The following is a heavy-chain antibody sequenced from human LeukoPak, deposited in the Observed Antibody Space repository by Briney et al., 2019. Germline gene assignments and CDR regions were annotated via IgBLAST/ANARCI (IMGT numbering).Heavy chain of an antibody. CDR1: GGSFSGYY. V-gene: IGHV4-34*01. D-gene: IGHD4-17*01. Sequence: PSETLSLTCAVYGGSFSGYYWSWIRQPPGKGLEWIGEINHSGSTNYSPSLKSRVTISVDTSKNQFSLKLSSVTAADTAVYYCARHLYYGDSFDYWGQGTLVTVSS. CDR2: INHSGST. J-gene: IGHJ4*02. CDR3: ARHLYYGDSFDY.